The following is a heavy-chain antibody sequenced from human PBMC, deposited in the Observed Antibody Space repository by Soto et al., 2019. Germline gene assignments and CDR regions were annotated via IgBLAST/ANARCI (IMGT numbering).Heavy chain of an antibody. CDR1: GFTFSDYY. J-gene: IGHJ6*02. CDR2: ISSSSSYT. CDR3: ARDRVGATYGMDV. Sequence: QVQLVESGGGLVKPGGSLRLSCAASGFTFSDYYMSWIRQAPGKGLEWVSYISSSSSYTNYADSVKGRFTISRDNAKNSLYLQMNSLRAEDTALYYCARDRVGATYGMDVWGQGTTVTVSS. V-gene: IGHV3-11*05. D-gene: IGHD1-26*01.